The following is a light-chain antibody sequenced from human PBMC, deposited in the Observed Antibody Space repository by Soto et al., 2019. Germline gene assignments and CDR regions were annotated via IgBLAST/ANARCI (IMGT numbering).Light chain of an antibody. CDR1: QSVSSKY. CDR3: QHYGSSPPIT. V-gene: IGKV3-20*01. Sequence: DIVLTQSPGTPSLSPGERATLSCRASQSVSSKYLAWYQQKPGQAPRFLIYAASSRATGIPDRFSGSGSGTDFTLTISRLEPEDFAVYYCQHYGSSPPITFGQGTRLEIK. J-gene: IGKJ5*01. CDR2: AAS.